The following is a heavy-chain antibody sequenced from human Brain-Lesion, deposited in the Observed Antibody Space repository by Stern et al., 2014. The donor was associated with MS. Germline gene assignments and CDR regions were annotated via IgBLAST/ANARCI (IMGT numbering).Heavy chain of an antibody. CDR1: GFTYTAYW. Sequence: QVQLLESGRGLVQPGGSLRLSWAASGFTYTAYWLRWVRPAPRQGPEGVAVKSNEGNHKYYAGSVKDRFTISRDNSKNTLYLQMNSLRVEDTAVYYCAKHLAERPFDYWGQGTLVTVSS. J-gene: IGHJ4*02. CDR2: KSNEGNHK. V-gene: IGHV3-30*18. D-gene: IGHD1-1*01. CDR3: AKHLAERPFDY.